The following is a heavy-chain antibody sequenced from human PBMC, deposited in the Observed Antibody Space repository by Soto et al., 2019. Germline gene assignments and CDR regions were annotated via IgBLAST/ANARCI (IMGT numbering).Heavy chain of an antibody. CDR1: GGSFSGYY. Sequence: QVQLQQWGAGLLKPSETLSLTCAVYGGSFSGYYWSWIRQPPGKGLEWIGEIKHSGSTNYNPSLKGRVTISVDTSKNQSSLKLGSVTAADTAVYYCARSGSYFIDYWGQGTLVTVSS. V-gene: IGHV4-34*01. D-gene: IGHD1-26*01. J-gene: IGHJ4*02. CDR3: ARSGSYFIDY. CDR2: IKHSGST.